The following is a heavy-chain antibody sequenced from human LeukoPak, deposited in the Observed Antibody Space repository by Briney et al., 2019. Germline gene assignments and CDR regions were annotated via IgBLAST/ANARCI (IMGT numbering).Heavy chain of an antibody. D-gene: IGHD2-8*02. CDR1: GGSISSSSYY. Sequence: PSETLSLTCTVSGGSISSSSYYWGWIRQPPGKGLEWIGSIYYSGSTYYNPSLKSRVTISVDTSKNQFSLKLSCVTAADTAVYYCARYWRYGPLWFDPWGQGTLVTVSS. J-gene: IGHJ5*02. CDR3: ARYWRYGPLWFDP. CDR2: IYYSGST. V-gene: IGHV4-39*01.